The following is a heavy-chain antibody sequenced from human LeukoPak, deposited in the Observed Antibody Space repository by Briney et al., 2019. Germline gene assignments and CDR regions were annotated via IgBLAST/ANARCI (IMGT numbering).Heavy chain of an antibody. V-gene: IGHV1-8*01. J-gene: IGHJ1*01. CDR3: AREERCSGGSCTGKFQH. D-gene: IGHD2-15*01. Sequence: GASVKVSCKASGYTFTSYDINWVRQATGQGLEWMGWMNPNSGNTGYAQKFQGRVTMTRNTSISTAYMELSSLRSEDTAVYYCAREERCSGGSCTGKFQHWGQGTLVTVSS. CDR1: GYTFTSYD. CDR2: MNPNSGNT.